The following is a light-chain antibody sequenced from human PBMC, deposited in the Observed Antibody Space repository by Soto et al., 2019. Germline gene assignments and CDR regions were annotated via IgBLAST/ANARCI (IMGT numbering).Light chain of an antibody. CDR1: QYINNY. CDR2: AAY. CDR3: HQSYSTPPYT. V-gene: IGKV1-39*01. J-gene: IGKJ2*01. Sequence: DIQMTQSPSSLSTSVGDRVTITCRASQYINNYLNWYQQKLGKAPKLLIFAAYNLQSGVPSRFSGSGSGTDFTLTISSLQPEDFAIYYCHQSYSTPPYTFGQGTKLDMK.